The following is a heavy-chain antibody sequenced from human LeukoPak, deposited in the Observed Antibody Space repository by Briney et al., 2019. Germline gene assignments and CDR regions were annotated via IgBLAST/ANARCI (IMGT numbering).Heavy chain of an antibody. CDR2: INPSGGST. V-gene: IGHV1-46*01. CDR1: GYTFTNFD. J-gene: IGHJ5*02. Sequence: ASVKVSCKASGYTFTNFDINWVRQAPGQGLEWMGIINPSGGSTNYAQKLQGRVTMTTDTSTSTAYMELRSLRSDDTAVYYCARVGGGGGGTKNGWFDPWGQGTLVTVSS. CDR3: ARVGGGGGGTKNGWFDP. D-gene: IGHD3-3*01.